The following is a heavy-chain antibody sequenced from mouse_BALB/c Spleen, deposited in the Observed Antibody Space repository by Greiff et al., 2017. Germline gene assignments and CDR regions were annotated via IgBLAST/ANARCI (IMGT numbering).Heavy chain of an antibody. Sequence: VQLQQSGAELARPGASVKLSCKASGYTFTIYWMQWVKQRPGQGLEWIGAIYPGDGDTRYTQKFKGKATLTADKSSSTAYMQLSSLASEDSAVYYCASTSEGYWGQGTTLTVSS. CDR2: IYPGDGDT. CDR1: GYTFTIYW. V-gene: IGHV1-87*01. CDR3: ASTSEGY. D-gene: IGHD5-1*01. J-gene: IGHJ2*01.